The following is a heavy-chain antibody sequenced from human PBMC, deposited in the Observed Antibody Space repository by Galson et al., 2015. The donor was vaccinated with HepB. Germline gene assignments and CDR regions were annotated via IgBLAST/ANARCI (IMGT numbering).Heavy chain of an antibody. Sequence: SVKVSCKASGFTFTSSAVQWVRQARGQRLEWIGWIVVGSGNTNYAQKFQERVTITRDMSTSTAYMELSSLRSEDTAVYYCAAGDSSGYYQPPGGMDVWGQGTTVTVSS. J-gene: IGHJ6*02. V-gene: IGHV1-58*01. D-gene: IGHD3-22*01. CDR2: IVVGSGNT. CDR1: GFTFTSSA. CDR3: AAGDSSGYYQPPGGMDV.